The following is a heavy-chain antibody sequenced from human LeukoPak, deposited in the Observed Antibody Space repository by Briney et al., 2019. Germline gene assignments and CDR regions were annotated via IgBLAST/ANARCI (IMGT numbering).Heavy chain of an antibody. CDR1: GGSISNNGYY. D-gene: IGHD1-14*01. V-gene: IGHV4-30-2*01. J-gene: IGHJ4*02. Sequence: SQTLSLTCTVSGGSISNNGYYWSWVRHPPGKALEWIGHIYYTGSTYYNPSLKSRVTISVDRSKNQFSLKPRSVTAADTAVYYCATTGGTEWDYWGQGTLVTVSS. CDR2: IYYTGST. CDR3: ATTGGTEWDY.